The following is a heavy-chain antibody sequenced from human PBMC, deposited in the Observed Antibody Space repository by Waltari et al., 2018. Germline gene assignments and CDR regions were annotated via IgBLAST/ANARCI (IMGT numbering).Heavy chain of an antibody. CDR1: GFTFSSYE. CDR2: IDNSGNTV. CDR3: ARPSTEYYFYYYYMDV. Sequence: ESGGGLVQPGGSLRLSCTASGFTFSSYEMNWVRQAPGKGLEWISYIDNSGNTVYYADSVKGRFTISRDNAKNSLCLLMNSLRAEDTAVYYCARPSTEYYFYYYYMDVWGKGTTVTVS. V-gene: IGHV3-48*03. J-gene: IGHJ6*03.